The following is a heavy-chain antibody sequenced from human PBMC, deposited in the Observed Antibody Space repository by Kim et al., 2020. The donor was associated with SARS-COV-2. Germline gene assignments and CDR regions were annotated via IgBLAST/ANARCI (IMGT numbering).Heavy chain of an antibody. V-gene: IGHV3-74*01. Sequence: GGSLRLSCAASGFTFTNFWIHWVRQVPGERPLWVSRINSDGTKIRYADSVRGRFTISRDNAKKTLYLQMSDLRAEDTAVYYCARIHRDCSGDYCSCFDSWGQGTLVTVSS. D-gene: IGHD3-22*01. CDR1: GFTFTNFW. CDR3: ARIHRDCSGDYCSCFDS. J-gene: IGHJ4*02. CDR2: INSDGTKI.